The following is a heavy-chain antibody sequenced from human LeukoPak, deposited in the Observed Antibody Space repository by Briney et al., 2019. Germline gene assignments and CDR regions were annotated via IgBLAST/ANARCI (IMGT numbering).Heavy chain of an antibody. D-gene: IGHD3-22*01. CDR3: ARHSDSSGFYFAY. V-gene: IGHV4-59*08. J-gene: IGHJ4*02. Sequence: SETLSLTCTASGGSISSYYWSWIRRPPGKGLEWIGYIYYSGSTTYNPSLKTRVTISVDTSKNQFSLKLSSVTAADTAVYYCARHSDSSGFYFAYWGRGTLVTVS. CDR1: GGSISSYY. CDR2: IYYSGST.